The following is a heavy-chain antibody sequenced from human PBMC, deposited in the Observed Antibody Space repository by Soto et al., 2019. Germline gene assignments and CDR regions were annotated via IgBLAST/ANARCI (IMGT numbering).Heavy chain of an antibody. Sequence: PGESLKISCKGSGYSFTSYWIGWVRQMPGKGLEWMGIIYPGDSDTRYSPSFQGQVTISADKSISTAYLQWSSLKASDTAMYYCARAPVVAGTGYYGMDVWGQGTTVTVSS. CDR2: IYPGDSDT. D-gene: IGHD2-15*01. V-gene: IGHV5-51*01. CDR3: ARAPVVAGTGYYGMDV. J-gene: IGHJ6*02. CDR1: GYSFTSYW.